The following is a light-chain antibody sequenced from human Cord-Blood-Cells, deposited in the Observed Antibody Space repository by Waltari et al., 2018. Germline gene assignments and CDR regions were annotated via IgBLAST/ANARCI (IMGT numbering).Light chain of an antibody. Sequence: DIVMPPSPDSLAVSLGEWAPIQCKSRQSVLYSSNNKNYLAWYQQKPGQPPKLLIYWASTRESGVPDRFSGSGSGTDFTLTISGLQAEDVAVYYCQQYYSTPWTFGQGTKVEIK. J-gene: IGKJ1*01. CDR1: QSVLYSSNNKNY. CDR2: WAS. CDR3: QQYYSTPWT. V-gene: IGKV4-1*01.